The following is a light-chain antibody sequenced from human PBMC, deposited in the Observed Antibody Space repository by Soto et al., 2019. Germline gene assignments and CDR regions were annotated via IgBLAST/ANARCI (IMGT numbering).Light chain of an antibody. J-gene: IGLJ1*01. CDR3: SSYTSSSTPYV. V-gene: IGLV2-14*03. CDR1: SSDVGGYNY. Sequence: QSVLTQPRSVSGSPGQSITTSCTGTSSDVGGYNYVSWYQRHPGKAPKLMIYDVSDRPSGVSTRFSGSKAGNTASLTISGLQAEDEADYFCSSYTSSSTPYVFGTGTKVTVL. CDR2: DVS.